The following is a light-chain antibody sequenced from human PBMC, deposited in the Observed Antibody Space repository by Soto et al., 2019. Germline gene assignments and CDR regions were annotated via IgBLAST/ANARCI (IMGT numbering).Light chain of an antibody. J-gene: IGKJ2*01. CDR1: ETVRTN. CDR2: GAS. V-gene: IGKV3-15*01. CDR3: QQYYNWPAYT. Sequence: IVMTQSPVTLSVSPGERVTLSCQASETVRTNLAWFQQKPGQTPRLLIFGASTRATGIPTRFTGSGSETEFTLTIDSLQSEDLAVYYCQQYYNWPAYTFGQGTKLEI.